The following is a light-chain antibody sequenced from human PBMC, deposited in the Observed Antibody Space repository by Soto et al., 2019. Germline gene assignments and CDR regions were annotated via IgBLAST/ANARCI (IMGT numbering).Light chain of an antibody. CDR1: QSVRSY. CDR2: EAS. CDR3: LQCTNWTWT. J-gene: IGKJ1*01. V-gene: IGKV3-11*01. Sequence: EIVLTQSPATLSLSPGERATLSCRASQSVRSYLVWYQQKPGQAPRLLMYEASTRATGIPARFSGGGSGTDFTLTISSLEPEDSAVYYCLQCTNWTWTFGQGTKVEIK.